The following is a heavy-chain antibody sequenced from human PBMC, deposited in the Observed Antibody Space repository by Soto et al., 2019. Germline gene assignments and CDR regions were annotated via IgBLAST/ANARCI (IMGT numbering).Heavy chain of an antibody. CDR1: GFTFSSYW. CDR3: ARDSYSRTPGIYYGMDV. Sequence: LRLSCAASGFTFSSYWMHWVRHAPGKGLVWVSRINPDGSATSYADSVKGRFTISRDNVKNMMYLQMNSLRAEDTAAYYCARDSYSRTPGIYYGMDVWGQGTMVTVSS. J-gene: IGHJ6*02. D-gene: IGHD1-26*01. CDR2: INPDGSAT. V-gene: IGHV3-74*01.